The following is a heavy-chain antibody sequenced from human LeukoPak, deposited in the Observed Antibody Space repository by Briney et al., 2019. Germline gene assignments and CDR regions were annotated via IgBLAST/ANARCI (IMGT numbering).Heavy chain of an antibody. V-gene: IGHV3-66*01. D-gene: IGHD4-17*01. CDR1: GFTDSSNY. CDR2: IYSGGNS. CDR3: AREGYGDYSFDY. J-gene: IGHJ4*02. Sequence: GESLRLSCAASGFTDSSNYMSWVRQAPGKGLEWVSVIYSGGNSYYADSVKGRFTISRDNSKNTLYLQMNSLRAEDTAVYYCAREGYGDYSFDYWGQGTLVTVSS.